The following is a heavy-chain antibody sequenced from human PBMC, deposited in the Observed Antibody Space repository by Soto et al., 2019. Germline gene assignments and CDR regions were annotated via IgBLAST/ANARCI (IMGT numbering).Heavy chain of an antibody. Sequence: ASVKVSFKDSGYTLTSYGISWPRQAPGQGLEWMGGISTYNGDTSYARKLQGRVTMTTDTSTSTAYMELRNLISDDTAVYYLASEHGYEPWAHGTPVTVST. J-gene: IGHJ5*02. D-gene: IGHD2-2*03. CDR1: GYTLTSYG. CDR3: ASEHGYEP. CDR2: ISTYNGDT. V-gene: IGHV1-18*01.